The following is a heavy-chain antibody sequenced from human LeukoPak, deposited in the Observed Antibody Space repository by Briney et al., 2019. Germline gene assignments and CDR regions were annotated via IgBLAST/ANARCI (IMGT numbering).Heavy chain of an antibody. V-gene: IGHV3-48*03. D-gene: IGHD3-10*02. Sequence: GGPLRLSCAASGFTFSSYEMNWVRQAPGKGLEGVSYISSSGSTIYYADSVKGRFTISRDNAKNSLYLQMNSLRAEDTAVYYCAELGITMIGGVWGKGTTVTISS. J-gene: IGHJ6*04. CDR2: ISSSGSTI. CDR1: GFTFSSYE. CDR3: AELGITMIGGV.